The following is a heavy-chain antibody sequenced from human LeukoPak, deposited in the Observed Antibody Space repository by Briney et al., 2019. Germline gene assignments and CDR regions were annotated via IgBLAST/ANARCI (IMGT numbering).Heavy chain of an antibody. Sequence: PSETLSLTCAVYGGSFSGYYWSWIRQPPGKGLEWIGEINHSGSTNYNPSLKSRVTISVDTSKNQFSLKLSSVTAADTAVYYCARGGVTMVPLRNRFDPWGQGTLVTVSS. CDR1: GGSFSGYY. V-gene: IGHV4-34*01. CDR3: ARGGVTMVPLRNRFDP. D-gene: IGHD3-10*01. CDR2: INHSGST. J-gene: IGHJ5*02.